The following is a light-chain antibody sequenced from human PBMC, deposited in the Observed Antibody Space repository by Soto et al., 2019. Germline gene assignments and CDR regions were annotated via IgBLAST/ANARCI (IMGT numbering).Light chain of an antibody. Sequence: VLTPSPRTLSLYQGERATLSFRASQSVSSNLAWYQQKPGRSPRLLIYGASTRAIGIPARFSGSGSGTEFTLTISSLQSEDVAVYYCLQYNNWWTFGQGTKVDIK. CDR1: QSVSSN. V-gene: IGKV3-15*01. CDR2: GAS. J-gene: IGKJ1*01. CDR3: LQYNNWWT.